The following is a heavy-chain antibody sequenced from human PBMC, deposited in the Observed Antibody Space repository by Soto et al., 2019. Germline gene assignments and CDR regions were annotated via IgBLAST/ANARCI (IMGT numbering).Heavy chain of an antibody. Sequence: PGGSLRLSCAASGFTVSSNYMTWVRQAPGKGLQWVSVIYSGGSTYYADSVTGRFTISRDNSKNTLYLQMNNLRAEDTAVYYCARASTSSGWQSYYYYMDVWGKGTTVTVSS. CDR2: IYSGGST. V-gene: IGHV3-66*01. D-gene: IGHD6-19*01. CDR3: ARASTSSGWQSYYYYMDV. J-gene: IGHJ6*03. CDR1: GFTVSSNY.